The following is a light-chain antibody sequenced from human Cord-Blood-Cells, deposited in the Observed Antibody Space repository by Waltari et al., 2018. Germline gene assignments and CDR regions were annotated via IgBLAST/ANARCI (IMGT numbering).Light chain of an antibody. V-gene: IGLV2-11*01. Sequence: QSALTQPRSVSGSPGQSVPLSCPGTSSDVGGYNYVPWYQRHPGKAPKLMIYDVSKRPSGVPDRFSGSTSGNTASLTSSGLQAEDEADYYCCSYAGSVVFGGGTKLTVL. CDR2: DVS. CDR3: CSYAGSVV. CDR1: SSDVGGYNY. J-gene: IGLJ2*01.